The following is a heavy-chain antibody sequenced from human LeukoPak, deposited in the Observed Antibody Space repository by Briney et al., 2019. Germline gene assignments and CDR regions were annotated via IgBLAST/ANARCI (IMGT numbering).Heavy chain of an antibody. Sequence: PSETLSLTCSVSGGSISSSSNYWGWIRQPPGKGLEWIGNIYNRGSTYYNPSLKSRVTISLDTSKNQFSLKLSSVTAADTAVYYCARKGGGQLVNTRRWFDPWGQGTLVTVSS. CDR2: IYNRGST. CDR1: GGSISSSSNY. D-gene: IGHD6-6*01. V-gene: IGHV4-39*07. CDR3: ARKGGGQLVNTRRWFDP. J-gene: IGHJ5*02.